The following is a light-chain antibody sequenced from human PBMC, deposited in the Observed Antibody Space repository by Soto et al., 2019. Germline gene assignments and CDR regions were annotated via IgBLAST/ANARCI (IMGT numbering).Light chain of an antibody. V-gene: IGLV2-14*01. CDR3: SSYTSIPPVV. Sequence: QSALTQPASVSGSPGQSITISCTGTSSDVGGYNYVSWYQQHPGKAPKLMIYDVSNRPSGVSNRFSGSKSGNTASLTISGLQAEDEADYYCSSYTSIPPVVFGGGTKLTVL. CDR1: SSDVGGYNY. CDR2: DVS. J-gene: IGLJ2*01.